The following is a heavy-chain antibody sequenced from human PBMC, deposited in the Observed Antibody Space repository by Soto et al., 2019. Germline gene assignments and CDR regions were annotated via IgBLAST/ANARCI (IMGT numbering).Heavy chain of an antibody. CDR2: IYWDDDK. J-gene: IGHJ4*02. V-gene: IGHV2-5*02. D-gene: IGHD1-1*01. CDR1: GFSLTTRPVG. Sequence: QITLKESGPTLVKPTQTLTLTCTFSGFSLTTRPVGVGWIRQPPGQALEWLALIYWDDDKRYNPSLKTRVTITKDTPKHQVVLTLTNMDPVDTATYFCAHRQLYNGSWNEGTFDYWGQGALVTLSS. CDR3: AHRQLYNGSWNEGTFDY.